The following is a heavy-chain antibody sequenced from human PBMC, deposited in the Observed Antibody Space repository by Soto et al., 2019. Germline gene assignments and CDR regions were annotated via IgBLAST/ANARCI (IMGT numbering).Heavy chain of an antibody. D-gene: IGHD4-17*01. CDR2: IRSKANNYAT. V-gene: IGHV3-73*01. CDR3: TRGYGDYVRDY. Sequence: EVQLVESGGGLVQPGESLKLSCAVSGFTFSGSAMHWVRQASGKGLVWVGRIRSKANNYATAYAASVKGRFTISRDDSKNTPYQQMTSLKSEDTAGNNCTRGYGDYVRDYWGQGTLVTVSS. J-gene: IGHJ4*02. CDR1: GFTFSGSA.